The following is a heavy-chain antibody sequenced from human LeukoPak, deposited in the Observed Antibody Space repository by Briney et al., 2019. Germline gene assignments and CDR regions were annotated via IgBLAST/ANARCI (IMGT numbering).Heavy chain of an antibody. CDR3: ASAPYYFPGKSDDYYYGMDV. V-gene: IGHV4-4*02. J-gene: IGHJ6*02. CDR1: GGSISSSNW. CDR2: IYHSGST. Sequence: PSETLSLTCAVSGGSISSSNWWSWVRQPPGKGLEWIGEIYHSGSTNYNPSLKSRVTISVDKSKNQFSLKLSSVTAADTAVYYCASAPYYFPGKSDDYYYGMDVWGQGTTVTVSS. D-gene: IGHD2/OR15-2a*01.